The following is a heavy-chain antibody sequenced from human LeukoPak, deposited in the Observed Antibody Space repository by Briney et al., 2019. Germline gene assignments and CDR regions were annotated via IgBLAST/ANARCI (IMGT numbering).Heavy chain of an antibody. Sequence: SETLSLTCAVYGGSFSGYYSSWIRQPPGKGLEWIGEINHSGSTNYNPSLKSRVTISVDTSKNQFSLKLSSVTAADTAVYYCVRLLGYCSSTSCLLQYNWFDPWGQGTLVTVSS. V-gene: IGHV4-34*01. CDR2: INHSGST. J-gene: IGHJ5*02. CDR1: GGSFSGYY. CDR3: VRLLGYCSSTSCLLQYNWFDP. D-gene: IGHD2-2*01.